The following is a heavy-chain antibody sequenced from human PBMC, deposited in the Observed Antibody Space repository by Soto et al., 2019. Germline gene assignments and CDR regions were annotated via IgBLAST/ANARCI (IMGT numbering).Heavy chain of an antibody. CDR2: IKQDGSEK. V-gene: IGHV3-7*03. CDR3: ARENHGSYDAFDI. D-gene: IGHD1-26*01. Sequence: GGSLRLSCVASGFTFSSYWMSWVRQAPGKGLEWVANIKQDGSEKYYVDSVKGRFTISRDNAKNSLYLQMNSLRAEDTAVYYCARENHGSYDAFDIWGQGTMVTVSS. J-gene: IGHJ3*02. CDR1: GFTFSSYW.